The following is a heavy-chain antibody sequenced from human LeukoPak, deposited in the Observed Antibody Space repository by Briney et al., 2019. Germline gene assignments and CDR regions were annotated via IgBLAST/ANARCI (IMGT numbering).Heavy chain of an antibody. CDR1: GGSISSSSYY. CDR2: IYYTGST. D-gene: IGHD3-3*01. Sequence: SETLSLTCTVSGGSISSSSYYCGWIRQPPGEGLEWIGSIYYTGSTYYNPSLRSRVTLSVDTSKNHFSLKLTSLTAADTAVYYCAGQHEFWRGSGQKNWFDPWGQGTLVSVSS. CDR3: AGQHEFWRGSGQKNWFDP. V-gene: IGHV4-39*02. J-gene: IGHJ5*02.